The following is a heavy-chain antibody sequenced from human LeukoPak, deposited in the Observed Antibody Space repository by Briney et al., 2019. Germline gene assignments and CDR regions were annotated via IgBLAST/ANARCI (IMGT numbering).Heavy chain of an antibody. D-gene: IGHD6-19*01. J-gene: IGHJ4*02. CDR1: GYTFTGYY. CDR3: ARPSSSGWYADEQFDH. CDR2: INPNSGGT. Sequence: ASVKVSCKASGYTFTGYYMHWVRQAPGQGLEWMGWINPNSGGTNYAQKFQGRVTMTRDTSISTAYMELSRLRSDDTAVYYCARPSSSGWYADEQFDHWGQGTLVTVSS. V-gene: IGHV1-2*02.